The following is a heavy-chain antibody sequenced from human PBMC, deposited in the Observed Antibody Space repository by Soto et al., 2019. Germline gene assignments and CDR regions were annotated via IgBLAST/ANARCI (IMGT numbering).Heavy chain of an antibody. J-gene: IGHJ4*02. CDR2: INPNTGNT. V-gene: IGHV1-2*02. CDR1: GYTFSGHF. Sequence: QVQLVQSGADLKKPGASVKVSCKTSGYTFSGHFLQWVRQAPGAGPEWMGWINPNTGNTKYGQKFEGRVTMTRDMSSSTAYIELTRLTVDDTAVYFCARAGSYCSRGSCSFAYWGQGSLVTVSS. D-gene: IGHD2-15*01. CDR3: ARAGSYCSRGSCSFAY.